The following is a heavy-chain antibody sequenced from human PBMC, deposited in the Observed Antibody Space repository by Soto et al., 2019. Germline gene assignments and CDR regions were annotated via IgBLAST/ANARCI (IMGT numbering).Heavy chain of an antibody. D-gene: IGHD3-3*01. J-gene: IGHJ6*02. Sequence: PGGSLRLSCAASGFTFSSYGMHWVRQAPGKGLEWVAVMWYDGSNKYYADSVKGRFTISRDNSKNTLYLQMNSLRAEDTAVYYCARDTTRRHYGFWNALRSYYYYGMDVWGQGTTVTVSS. CDR3: ARDTTRRHYGFWNALRSYYYYGMDV. CDR2: MWYDGSNK. CDR1: GFTFSSYG. V-gene: IGHV3-33*01.